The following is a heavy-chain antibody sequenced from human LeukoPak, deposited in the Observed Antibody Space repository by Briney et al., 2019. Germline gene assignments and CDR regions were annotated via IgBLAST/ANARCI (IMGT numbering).Heavy chain of an antibody. CDR3: AKEGRYSGSYYYFDY. CDR2: IIPIFGTA. Sequence: RASVKVSCKASGYTFTSYGISWVRQAPGQGLEWMGGIIPIFGTANYAQKFQGRVTITADESTSTAYMELSSLRSEDTAVYYCAKEGRYSGSYYYFDYWGQGTLVTVSS. D-gene: IGHD1-26*01. CDR1: GYTFTSYG. J-gene: IGHJ4*02. V-gene: IGHV1-69*13.